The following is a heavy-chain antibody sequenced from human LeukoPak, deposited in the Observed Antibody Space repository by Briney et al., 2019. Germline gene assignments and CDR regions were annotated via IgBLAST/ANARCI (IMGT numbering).Heavy chain of an antibody. V-gene: IGHV5-51*01. CDR2: IYPGDSDT. D-gene: IGHD3-16*02. CDR1: GYSFTSYW. CDR3: AGQGYDYVWGSYRSDAFDI. Sequence: GESLKISCKGSGYSFTSYWIGWVRQMPGKGLEWMGIIYPGDSDTRYSPSFQGQVTISADKSISTAYLQWSSLKASDTAMYYCAGQGYDYVWGSYRSDAFDIWGQGTMVTVSS. J-gene: IGHJ3*02.